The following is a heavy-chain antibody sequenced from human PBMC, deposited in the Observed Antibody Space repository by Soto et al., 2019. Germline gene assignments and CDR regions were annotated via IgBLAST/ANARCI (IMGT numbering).Heavy chain of an antibody. CDR2: IKQDGSEK. V-gene: IGHV3-7*03. Sequence: LRLSSAASGFTFSSYGMHWVRQAPGKGLEWVANIKQDGSEKYYVDSVKGRFTISRDNAKNSLYLQMNSLRAEDTAVYYCARDLYYDFWSGYIPLVGAYYYYGMDVWGQGTTVTVSS. D-gene: IGHD3-3*01. CDR3: ARDLYYDFWSGYIPLVGAYYYYGMDV. CDR1: GFTFSSYG. J-gene: IGHJ6*02.